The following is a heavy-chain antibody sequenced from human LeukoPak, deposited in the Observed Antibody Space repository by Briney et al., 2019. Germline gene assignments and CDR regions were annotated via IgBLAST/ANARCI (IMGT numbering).Heavy chain of an antibody. Sequence: GGSLTLSCAASGFIVSSNYMSWVRQAPGKGLEWVSVIYNGGRTNYADSVKGRFTISRDNSKNTLFLQMNGLRAEDTAVYYCARGGNKEFDYWGQGTLVTVSS. D-gene: IGHD2/OR15-2a*01. CDR3: ARGGNKEFDY. V-gene: IGHV3-53*01. J-gene: IGHJ4*02. CDR1: GFIVSSNY. CDR2: IYNGGRT.